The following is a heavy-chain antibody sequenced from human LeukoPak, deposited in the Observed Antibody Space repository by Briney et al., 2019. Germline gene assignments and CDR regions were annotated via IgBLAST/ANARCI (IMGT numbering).Heavy chain of an antibody. V-gene: IGHV1-69*05. Sequence: SVKVPCKASGGTFSSYAISWVRQAPGQGLEWMGRIIPIFGTANYAQKFQGRVTITTDESTSTAYMELSSLRSEDTAVYYCARVVYSYGYDYWGQGTLVTVSS. D-gene: IGHD5-18*01. CDR1: GGTFSSYA. J-gene: IGHJ4*02. CDR3: ARVVYSYGYDY. CDR2: IIPIFGTA.